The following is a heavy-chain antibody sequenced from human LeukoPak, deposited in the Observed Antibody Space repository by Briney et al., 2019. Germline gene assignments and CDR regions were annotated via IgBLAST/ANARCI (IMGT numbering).Heavy chain of an antibody. CDR2: IRYDGDVK. Sequence: GGSLRLSCAASGFTFNRHAMYWVRQTPGKGLEWVSFIRYDGDVKYYADSVRGRFTISRDNAKNSLYLQMNSLRAEDTAVYYCARSWAHLWYFDLWGRGTLVTVSS. J-gene: IGHJ2*01. V-gene: IGHV3-33*07. CDR3: ARSWAHLWYFDL. CDR1: GFTFNRHA. D-gene: IGHD7-27*01.